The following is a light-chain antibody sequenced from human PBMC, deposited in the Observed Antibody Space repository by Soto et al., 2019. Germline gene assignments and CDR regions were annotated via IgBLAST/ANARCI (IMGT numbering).Light chain of an antibody. Sequence: QLVLTQSSSASASLGSSVKLTCTLSSGHSSYIIAWHQQQPGKAPRYLMKLEGSGSYNQGSGVPDRFSGSSSGADRYLTISNLQSEDEADYYCETWDSNTYVVFGGGTQLTVL. CDR1: SGHSSYI. V-gene: IGLV4-60*03. CDR3: ETWDSNTYVV. CDR2: LEGSGSY. J-gene: IGLJ2*01.